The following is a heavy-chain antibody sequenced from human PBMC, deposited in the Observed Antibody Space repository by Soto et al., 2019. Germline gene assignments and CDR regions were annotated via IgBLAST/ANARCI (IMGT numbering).Heavy chain of an antibody. CDR1: GYDFSTYW. CDR2: IDPSDFYT. Sequence: PGESLKISCQASGYDFSTYWISWVRQMPGKGLEWMGRIDPSDFYTNYRPSFQGHVTISVDKSINTVYLQWSSLKASDTAMYYCVRHRGVGIHYQQGMNVCAEGTEVTVSS. D-gene: IGHD2-21*01. J-gene: IGHJ6*04. CDR3: VRHRGVGIHYQQGMNV. V-gene: IGHV5-10-1*01.